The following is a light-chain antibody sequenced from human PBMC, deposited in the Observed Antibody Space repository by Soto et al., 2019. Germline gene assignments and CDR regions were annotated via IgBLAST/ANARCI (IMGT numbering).Light chain of an antibody. J-gene: IGLJ1*01. Sequence: QSVLTQPAYVSGSPGQSIAISCTGTSSDVGAYNFVSWYQHQPGKAPQLMIFDVSNRPSGVSDRFSGSKAGNTASLTISGLQAEDEADYYCTSYTTNRTYVFGIGTKLTVL. CDR2: DVS. V-gene: IGLV2-14*03. CDR1: SSDVGAYNF. CDR3: TSYTTNRTYV.